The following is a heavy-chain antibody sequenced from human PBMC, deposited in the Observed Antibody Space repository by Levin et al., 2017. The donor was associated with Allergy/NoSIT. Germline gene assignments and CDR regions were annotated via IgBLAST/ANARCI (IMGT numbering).Heavy chain of an antibody. J-gene: IGHJ4*02. Sequence: ETLSLTCAASGFTFSSYAMNWVRQAPGKGLEWVSAISASDGNTYYADSVRGRFTISRDNSKNTLYLQMNSLRAEDTAVYYCAKVRATGVWYFDYWGQGALVTVSS. D-gene: IGHD1-14*01. CDR1: GFTFSSYA. CDR3: AKVRATGVWYFDY. CDR2: ISASDGNT. V-gene: IGHV3-23*01.